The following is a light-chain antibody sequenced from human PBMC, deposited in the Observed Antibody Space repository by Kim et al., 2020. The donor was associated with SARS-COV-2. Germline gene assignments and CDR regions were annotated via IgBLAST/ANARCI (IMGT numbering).Light chain of an antibody. CDR3: QQYNDWPWT. CDR2: DAS. V-gene: IGKV3-15*01. J-gene: IGKJ1*01. Sequence: EIVMTQSPATLSVSPGEGVTLSCRASQSISTNLGWYQQKPGQAPRLLISDASTRATGIPARFSDSGSGTEFTLTISSLQSEDFAVYCCQQYNDWPWTFGQGTKVEI. CDR1: QSISTN.